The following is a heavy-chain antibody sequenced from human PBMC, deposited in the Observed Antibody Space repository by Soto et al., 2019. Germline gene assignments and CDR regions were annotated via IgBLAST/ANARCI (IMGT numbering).Heavy chain of an antibody. Sequence: EVQLVESGGGLVQPGGSLRLSCAASGFTFSSYEMNWVRQAPGKGLEWVSDISSSGSTIYYADSVKGRFTISRDNAKNSLYLQMNSLRAEDTAVYYCARYGTNASSSPGYYYYGMDVWGQGTTVTVSS. CDR3: ARYGTNASSSPGYYYYGMDV. J-gene: IGHJ6*02. CDR2: ISSSGSTI. CDR1: GFTFSSYE. V-gene: IGHV3-48*03. D-gene: IGHD6-13*01.